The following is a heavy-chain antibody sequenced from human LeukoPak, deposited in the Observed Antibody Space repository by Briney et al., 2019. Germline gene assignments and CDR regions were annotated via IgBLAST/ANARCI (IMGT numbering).Heavy chain of an antibody. V-gene: IGHV3-66*01. J-gene: IGHJ4*02. D-gene: IGHD6-13*01. CDR3: ARVSTSSSWYYFDY. CDR2: IYSGGST. Sequence: GGSLRLSCAASGFTVSSNFMSWVRQAPGKGLEWVSVIYSGGSTYYADSVKGRFTISRDNSKNTLYLQMNSLRAEDTAVYYCARVSTSSSWYYFDYWGQGTLVTVPS. CDR1: GFTVSSNF.